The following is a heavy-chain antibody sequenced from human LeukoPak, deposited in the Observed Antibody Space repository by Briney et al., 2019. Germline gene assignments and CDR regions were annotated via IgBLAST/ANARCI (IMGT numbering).Heavy chain of an antibody. CDR2: IYGGGST. CDR1: GVTVSNNF. CDR3: ASWPGGWYGEDS. V-gene: IGHV3-53*01. D-gene: IGHD6-19*01. Sequence: GGSLILSCAASGVTVSNNFMSWVRQAPGKGLEWGSVIYGGGSTYYAASVKGRFTISRDTSKNTLYLQMNSLRGEDTAVYYCASWPGGWYGEDSWGQGTLVSVSS. J-gene: IGHJ4*02.